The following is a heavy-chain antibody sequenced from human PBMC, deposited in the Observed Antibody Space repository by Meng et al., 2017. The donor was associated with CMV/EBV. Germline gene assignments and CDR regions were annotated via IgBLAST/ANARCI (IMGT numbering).Heavy chain of an antibody. CDR3: ARDPNSSSS. CDR2: IIPIFGTA. CDR1: GGTFSSYA. V-gene: IGHV1-69*12. Sequence: QVQLAQSGAEVEKPGSPGKVSCKASGGTFSSYAIRGVRQAPGQGLAGMGGIIPIFGTANYAQKFQGKVTITADESTSTAYMELSSLRSEDTAVYYCARDPNSSSSWGQGTLVTVSS. J-gene: IGHJ4*02. D-gene: IGHD6-6*01.